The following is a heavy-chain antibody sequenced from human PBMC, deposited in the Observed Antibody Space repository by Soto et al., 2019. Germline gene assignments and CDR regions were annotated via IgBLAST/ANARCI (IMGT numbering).Heavy chain of an antibody. V-gene: IGHV3-74*01. Sequence: EVQLVESGGGLVQPGGSLRLSCATSGFTFSPYWMHWVRQAPGMGLMWVSRINHDGSDTIYADSVRGRFIVSRDKAQNTVYLQMNSLTVEDTAVYYCVKKVSSDDKSPSRGWFEPWGHGAMVTVSS. CDR2: INHDGSDT. J-gene: IGHJ5*02. CDR3: VKKVSSDDKSPSRGWFEP. CDR1: GFTFSPYW. D-gene: IGHD2-2*01.